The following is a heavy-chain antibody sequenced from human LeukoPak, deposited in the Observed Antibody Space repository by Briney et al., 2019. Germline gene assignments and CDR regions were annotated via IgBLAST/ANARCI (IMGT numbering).Heavy chain of an antibody. Sequence: PGGSLRLSCAASGFTFSSYSMNWVRQAPGKGLEWVSYIRGRVSTIYYADSVKGRFTISRDNAKNSLYLQMNSLRAEDTAVYYCARDFRRAYYYDSSGYPPGTNPWGQGTLVTVSS. CDR1: GFTFSSYS. D-gene: IGHD3-22*01. CDR2: IRGRVSTI. J-gene: IGHJ5*02. V-gene: IGHV3-48*04. CDR3: ARDFRRAYYYDSSGYPPGTNP.